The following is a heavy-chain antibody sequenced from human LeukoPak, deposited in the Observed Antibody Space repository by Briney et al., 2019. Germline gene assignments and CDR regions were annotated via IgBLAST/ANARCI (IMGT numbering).Heavy chain of an antibody. V-gene: IGHV1-3*01. CDR3: ARARWTSTVTTYYLDF. J-gene: IGHJ4*02. CDR1: GYIFTDYA. CDR2: INAGNGKT. Sequence: SVKVSCKASGYIFTDYAIQWVRQAPGQGLEWMGWINAGNGKTKYSQKFQGRVTITRDTSASTAYMELSGLRSDDTAVYYCARARWTSTVTTYYLDFWGQGTLVTVSS. D-gene: IGHD4-17*01.